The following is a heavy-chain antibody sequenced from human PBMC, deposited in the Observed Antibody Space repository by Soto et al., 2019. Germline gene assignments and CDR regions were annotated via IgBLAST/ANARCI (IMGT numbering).Heavy chain of an antibody. J-gene: IGHJ4*02. CDR3: ARVEPCWSTSCYSVFDS. V-gene: IGHV3-74*01. Sequence: EVQLVESGGGLVQPGGSLRLSCAASGFTFSSYWMHWVRQVPGKGLVWVSRINSDGSSTTYADSVKGRFTISRDNAENTLYLQMNSLRAEDTGVYYCARVEPCWSTSCYSVFDSWGQGTLVTVSS. CDR1: GFTFSSYW. D-gene: IGHD2-2*01. CDR2: INSDGSST.